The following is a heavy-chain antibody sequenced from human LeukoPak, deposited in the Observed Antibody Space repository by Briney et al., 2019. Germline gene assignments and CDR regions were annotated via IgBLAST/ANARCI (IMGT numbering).Heavy chain of an antibody. Sequence: PSETLSLTCTVSGGSISSGGYYWSWIRQPPGKGLEWIGYIYHSGSTYYNPSLKSRVTISVDRSKNQFSLKLSSVTAADTAVYYCARGGSSSGAYYFDYWGQGTLVTVSS. CDR2: IYHSGST. D-gene: IGHD6-6*01. J-gene: IGHJ4*02. CDR1: GGSISSGGYY. CDR3: ARGGSSSGAYYFDY. V-gene: IGHV4-30-2*01.